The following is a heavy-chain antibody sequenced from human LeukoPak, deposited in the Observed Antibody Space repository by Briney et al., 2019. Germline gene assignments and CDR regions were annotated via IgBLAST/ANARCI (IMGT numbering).Heavy chain of an antibody. CDR1: GGSISSSSYY. CDR3: ASNIYDSSGYYYSNDAFDI. CDR2: IYDSGST. D-gene: IGHD3-22*01. Sequence: SETLSLTCTVSGGSISSSSYYWGWIRQPPGKGLEWIGSIYDSGSTYYNPSLKSRVTISVDTSKNQFSLKLSSVTAADTAVYYCASNIYDSSGYYYSNDAFDIWGQGTMVTVSS. J-gene: IGHJ3*02. V-gene: IGHV4-39*07.